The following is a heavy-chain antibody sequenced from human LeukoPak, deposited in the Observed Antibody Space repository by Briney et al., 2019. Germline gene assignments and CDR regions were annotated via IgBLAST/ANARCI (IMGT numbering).Heavy chain of an antibody. CDR3: ARDLYAVAGTNY. V-gene: IGHV3-53*01. Sequence: PGGPLRLSCAASGFTVSSNYMSWVRQAPGKGLEWVSVIYSGGSTYYADSVKGRFTISRDNSKNTLYLQMNSLRAEDTAVYYCARDLYAVAGTNYWGQGTLVTVSS. CDR2: IYSGGST. J-gene: IGHJ4*02. D-gene: IGHD6-19*01. CDR1: GFTVSSNY.